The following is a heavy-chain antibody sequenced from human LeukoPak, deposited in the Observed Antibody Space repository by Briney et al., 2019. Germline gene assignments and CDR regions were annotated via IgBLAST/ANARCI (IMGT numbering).Heavy chain of an antibody. CDR1: GFTFSGSA. J-gene: IGHJ6*03. V-gene: IGHV3-73*01. Sequence: QAGGSLRLSCAASGFTFSGSAMHWVRQASGKGLEWVGRIRSKANSYATAYAASVKGRFTISRDDSKNTAYLQMNSLKTEDTAVYYCTRLLDDFTRDTAIQAHYMDVWGKGTTVTVSS. CDR3: TRLLDDFTRDTAIQAHYMDV. CDR2: IRSKANSYAT. D-gene: IGHD5-18*01.